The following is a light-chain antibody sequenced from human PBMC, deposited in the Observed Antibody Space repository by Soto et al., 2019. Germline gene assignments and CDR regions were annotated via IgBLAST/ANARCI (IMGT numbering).Light chain of an antibody. V-gene: IGLV2-14*01. CDR2: DVT. Sequence: QSVLTQPASVSGSPGQSITISCTGTSSDVGGYNYVSCYQQHPVKAPKLMIYDVTNRPSGVSDRFSGSKSGNTASLTISGLQAEDEADYYCSSYTSSSTPYVSGTGTQLTVL. CDR3: SSYTSSSTPYV. CDR1: SSDVGGYNY. J-gene: IGLJ1*01.